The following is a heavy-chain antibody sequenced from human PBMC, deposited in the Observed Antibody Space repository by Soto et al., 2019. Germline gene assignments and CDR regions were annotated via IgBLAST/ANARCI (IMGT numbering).Heavy chain of an antibody. CDR2: IWYDGSNK. CDR3: ARDLYRYSSSGNWFDP. D-gene: IGHD6-6*01. Sequence: QSGGSLRLSCAASGFTFSSYGMHWVRQAPGKGLEWVAVIWYDGSNKYYADSVKGRFTISRDNSKNTLYLQMNSLRAEDTAVYYCARDLYRYSSSGNWFDPWGQGTLVTVSS. CDR1: GFTFSSYG. V-gene: IGHV3-33*01. J-gene: IGHJ5*02.